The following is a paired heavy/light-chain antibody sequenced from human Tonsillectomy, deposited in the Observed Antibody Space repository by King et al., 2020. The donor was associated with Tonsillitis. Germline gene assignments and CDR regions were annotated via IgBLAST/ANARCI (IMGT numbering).Heavy chain of an antibody. CDR3: ARLSTRTFEGNDCSDCYYYGMDV. J-gene: IGHJ6*02. V-gene: IGHV5-10-1*03. CDR2: IDPSDSYI. Sequence: EVQLVQSGAEVKKPGESLRISCKGSGYSFITYWIAWVRQMPGKGLEWMGRIDPSDSYINYSPSFQGHVTISADKSVNTAYLQWSSLKASDTAIYYCARLSTRTFEGNDCSDCYYYGMDVWGQGTTVTVSS. CDR1: GYSFITYW. D-gene: IGHD3-16*01.
Light chain of an antibody. CDR1: SRDVGNYDR. CDR3: SSYTHISTWV. J-gene: IGLJ3*02. V-gene: IGLV2-18*02. Sequence: QSALTQPPSVSGSPGQSVTISCTGTSRDVGNYDRVSWYQQPPGTAPKLIIYEVTNRPSGVPDRFSGSKSGDTASLTISGLQAEDEADYYCSSYTHISTWVFGGGTKLTVL. CDR2: EVT.